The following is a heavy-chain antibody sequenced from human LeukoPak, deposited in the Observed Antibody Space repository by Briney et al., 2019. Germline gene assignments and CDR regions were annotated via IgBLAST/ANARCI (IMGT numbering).Heavy chain of an antibody. Sequence: GGSLRLSCAASGFTFSSYAMSWVRQAPGKGQEWVSAISGSGGSTYYADSVKGRFTISRDNSKNTLYLQMNSLRAEDTAVYYCAKGEVVVVISYAFDIWGQGTMVTVSS. CDR2: ISGSGGST. CDR3: AKGEVVVVISYAFDI. CDR1: GFTFSSYA. J-gene: IGHJ3*02. V-gene: IGHV3-23*01. D-gene: IGHD2-21*01.